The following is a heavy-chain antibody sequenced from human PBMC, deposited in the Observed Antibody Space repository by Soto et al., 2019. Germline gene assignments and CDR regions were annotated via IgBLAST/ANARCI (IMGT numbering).Heavy chain of an antibody. CDR1: GGSISSYY. CDR2: IYYSGST. CDR3: ARRYGTSMDV. J-gene: IGHJ6*02. Sequence: QVQLQESGPGLVKPSETLSLTCTVSGGSISSYYWSWIRQPPGKGLQWIGYIYYSGSTNYNPSLKSRVTISVDMSKNQFSLKLSSVAAADTAVYYCARRYGTSMDVWGQGTTVTVSS. V-gene: IGHV4-59*08. D-gene: IGHD5-18*01.